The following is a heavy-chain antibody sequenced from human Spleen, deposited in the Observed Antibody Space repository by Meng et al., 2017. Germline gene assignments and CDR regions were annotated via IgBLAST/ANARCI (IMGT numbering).Heavy chain of an antibody. D-gene: IGHD5-18*01. CDR3: AREGSYGYFD. V-gene: IGHV4-39*07. J-gene: IGHJ4*02. Sequence: GSLRLFCTASGGSISITNYYWGWIRQSPGKGLEWIGSIYYSGTTYYNPSLKSRVTISVDTSKNQFSLKLTSVTAADTAVYYCAREGSYGYFDWGQGTLVTVSS. CDR1: GGSISITNYY. CDR2: IYYSGTT.